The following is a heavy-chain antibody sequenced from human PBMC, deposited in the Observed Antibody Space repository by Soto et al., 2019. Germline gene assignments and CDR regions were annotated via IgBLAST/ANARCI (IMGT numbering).Heavy chain of an antibody. J-gene: IGHJ6*02. Sequence: GESLKISCKGSGYSFTSYWISWVRQMPGKGLEWMGIIYPGDSDTRYSPSFQGQVTISADKSISTAYLQWSSLKASDTAMFYCARPRSVRGNYYYGMDVWGQGTTVTVSS. CDR3: ARPRSVRGNYYYGMDV. D-gene: IGHD3-10*01. CDR2: IYPGDSDT. V-gene: IGHV5-51*01. CDR1: GYSFTSYW.